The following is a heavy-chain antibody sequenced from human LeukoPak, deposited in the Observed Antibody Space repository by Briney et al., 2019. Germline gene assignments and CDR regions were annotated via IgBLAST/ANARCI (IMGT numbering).Heavy chain of an antibody. CDR2: IGGSASNI. CDR1: GLTVTDYY. D-gene: IGHD2-15*01. Sequence: GGSLRLSCAASGLTVTDYYMHWIRQAPGKGLGWGSFIGGSASNIYYADSVKGRFTISRDNAKNSLYLQMNSLRAEDTAVYDCAKEWSAFDNWGQGTMVTVSS. CDR3: AKEWSAFDN. J-gene: IGHJ3*02. V-gene: IGHV3-11*04.